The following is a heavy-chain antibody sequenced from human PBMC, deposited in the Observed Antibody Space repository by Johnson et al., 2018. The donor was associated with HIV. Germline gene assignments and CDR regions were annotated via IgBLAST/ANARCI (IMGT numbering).Heavy chain of an antibody. D-gene: IGHD1-26*01. CDR2: ISYDGTNK. J-gene: IGHJ3*02. V-gene: IGHV3-30*03. Sequence: QVQLVESGGGLVQPGGSLRLSCAASGFTFSDYYMSWIRQAPGKGLEWVAIISYDGTNKYYADSVKGRFTISRDNSKNTLYLQMNSLRPEDTAVYYCARGGRVIVGTEGAFDIWGQGTMVTVSS. CDR3: ARGGRVIVGTEGAFDI. CDR1: GFTFSDYY.